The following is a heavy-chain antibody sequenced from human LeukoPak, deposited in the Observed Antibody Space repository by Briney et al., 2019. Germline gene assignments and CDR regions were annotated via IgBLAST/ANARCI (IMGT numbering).Heavy chain of an antibody. CDR2: ISYDGSNK. Sequence: GRSLRLSCAAAGFTFSSYAMHWVRHAPGKGLEWVAVISYDGSNKYYADSVKGRFTISRDNSKNTLYPQMTSLGAEDTAVYYCARAWDDFWSGYPNAFDIWGQGTMVTVSS. V-gene: IGHV3-30-3*01. J-gene: IGHJ3*02. CDR3: ARAWDDFWSGYPNAFDI. D-gene: IGHD3-3*01. CDR1: GFTFSSYA.